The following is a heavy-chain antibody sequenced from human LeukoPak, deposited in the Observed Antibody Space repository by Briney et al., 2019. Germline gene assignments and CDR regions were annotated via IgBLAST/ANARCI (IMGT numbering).Heavy chain of an antibody. V-gene: IGHV3-48*01. D-gene: IGHD4-17*01. CDR3: ATGGDYGYCVPFDN. J-gene: IGHJ4*02. CDR2: ISTSGTTI. CDR1: FTGYR. Sequence: PGGSLRLSCATFTGYRMNWVRQAPGKGLEWLSCISTSGTTIHYADSVKGRFTISRDNTRNSLFLQMNSLTAEDTAVYYCATGGDYGYCVPFDNWGQGTLVTVSS.